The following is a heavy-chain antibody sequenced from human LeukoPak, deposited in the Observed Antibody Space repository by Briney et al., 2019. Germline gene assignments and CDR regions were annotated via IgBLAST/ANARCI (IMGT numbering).Heavy chain of an antibody. V-gene: IGHV3-33*01. CDR3: AGNYGPYYFDY. D-gene: IGHD3-10*01. CDR1: GFTFSNYG. CDR2: IWYDGSNK. Sequence: PGGSLRLSCAASGFTFSNYGMHWVREAPGKGLEWVAVIWYDGSNKYYADSVKGRCTISRDNSKNTLYLQMNSLRAEDTAVYYCAGNYGPYYFDYWGQGTLVTVSS. J-gene: IGHJ4*02.